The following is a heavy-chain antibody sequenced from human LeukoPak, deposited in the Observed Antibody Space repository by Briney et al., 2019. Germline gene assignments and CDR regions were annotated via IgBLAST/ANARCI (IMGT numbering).Heavy chain of an antibody. D-gene: IGHD2-2*01. J-gene: IGHJ1*01. CDR1: GYSFTSYW. V-gene: IGHV5-51*01. CDR3: ARQAVPVAKYFQY. CDR2: IYPGDSDT. Sequence: PGESLKISCKGSGYSFTSYWIGWVRQIPGKGLEWMGIIYPGDSDTRYSPSFQGQVTISADKSISTAYLQWSSLKASDTAMYYCARQAVPVAKYFQYWGQGTLVTVSS.